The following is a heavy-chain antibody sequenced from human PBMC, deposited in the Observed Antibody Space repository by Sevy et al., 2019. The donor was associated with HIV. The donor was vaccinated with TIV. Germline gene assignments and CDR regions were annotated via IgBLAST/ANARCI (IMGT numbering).Heavy chain of an antibody. V-gene: IGHV3-15*01. CDR2: IKSKTDGATR. Sequence: GGSLRLSCVASGFTFNKAWMSWVRQAPGKGLEWVGRIKSKTDGATRDLAAPVKGRIIISRDDSKNTLYLQISNLKIEDTGVYFCAAGVGASYFDYWGQGTLVTVSS. CDR3: AAGVGASYFDY. J-gene: IGHJ4*02. CDR1: GFTFNKAW. D-gene: IGHD1-26*01.